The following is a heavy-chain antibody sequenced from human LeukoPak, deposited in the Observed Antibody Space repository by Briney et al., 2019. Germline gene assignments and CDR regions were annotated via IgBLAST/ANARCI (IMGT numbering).Heavy chain of an antibody. J-gene: IGHJ6*03. D-gene: IGHD2-2*02. CDR2: IRYDGSNK. CDR1: GFTFSSYG. V-gene: IGHV3-30*02. CDR3: AKDPRYCSSTSCYTYYYYYYMDV. Sequence: GGSLRLSCAASGFTFSSYGMHWVRQAPGKGLEWVAFIRYDGSNKYYADSVKGGFTISRDNSKNTLYLQMNSLRAEDTAVYYCAKDPRYCSSTSCYTYYYYYYMDVWGKGTTVTVSS.